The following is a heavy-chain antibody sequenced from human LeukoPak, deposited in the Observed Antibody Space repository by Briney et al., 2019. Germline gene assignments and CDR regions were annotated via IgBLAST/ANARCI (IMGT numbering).Heavy chain of an antibody. V-gene: IGHV5-51*01. Sequence: GESLKISCKGSGYSFTSYWIGWVRQMPGKGLEWMGIIYPGDSDTRNSPSFQGRVTISADKSISTAYLQWSSLKASDTAMYYCARPLMRYYDSSGYPPGYWGQGTLVTVSS. D-gene: IGHD3-22*01. CDR1: GYSFTSYW. CDR3: ARPLMRYYDSSGYPPGY. CDR2: IYPGDSDT. J-gene: IGHJ4*02.